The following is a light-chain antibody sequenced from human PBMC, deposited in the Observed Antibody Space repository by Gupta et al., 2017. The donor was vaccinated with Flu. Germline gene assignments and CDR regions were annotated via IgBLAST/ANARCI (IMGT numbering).Light chain of an antibody. CDR2: YAS. CDR1: ETVGYW. J-gene: IGKJ1*01. CDR3: QHYTSYPWT. Sequence: DIRMTQSPSTLSAGVGDRVTITCRASETVGYWLAWYQQKPGRAPKLLLYYASTLHNGVPSRFCGAASGTEFTLTISSLQPDDFATYYCQHYTSYPWTFGQGTKVAV. V-gene: IGKV1-5*03.